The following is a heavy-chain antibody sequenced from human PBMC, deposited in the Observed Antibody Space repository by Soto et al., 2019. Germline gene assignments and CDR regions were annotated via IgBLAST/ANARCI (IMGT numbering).Heavy chain of an antibody. Sequence: SETLSLTCTVSGGSISSGGYYWSWIRQHPGKGLEWIGYIYYSGSTYYNPSLKSRVTISVDTSKNQFSLKLSSVTAADTAVYYCARGGLGESSAFDIWGQGTMVTVSS. D-gene: IGHD3-16*01. CDR1: GGSISSGGYY. CDR3: ARGGLGESSAFDI. CDR2: IYYSGST. J-gene: IGHJ3*02. V-gene: IGHV4-31*03.